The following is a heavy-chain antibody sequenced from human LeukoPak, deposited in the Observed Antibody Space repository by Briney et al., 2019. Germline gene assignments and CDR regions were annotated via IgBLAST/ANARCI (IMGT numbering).Heavy chain of an antibody. V-gene: IGHV7-4-1*02. Sequence: ASVKVSCRASGYTFTSYAMNWVRQAPGQGLEWMGWINTNTGNPTYAQGFTGRFVFSLDTSVSTAYLQISSLKAEDTAVYYCARDNSYYDSSGYYYNDAFDIWGQGTMVTVSS. CDR3: ARDNSYYDSSGYYYNDAFDI. CDR2: INTNTGNP. D-gene: IGHD3-22*01. CDR1: GYTFTSYA. J-gene: IGHJ3*02.